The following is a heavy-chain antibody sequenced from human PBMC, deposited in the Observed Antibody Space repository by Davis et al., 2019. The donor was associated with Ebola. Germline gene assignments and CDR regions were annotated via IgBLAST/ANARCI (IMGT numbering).Heavy chain of an antibody. CDR2: ISAYNGNT. J-gene: IGHJ4*02. Sequence: AASVKVSCKASGYTLTSYGISWVRQAPGQGLEWMGWISAYNGNTNYAQKLQGRVTMTTDTSTSTAYMELRSLRSDDTAVYYCARAGGGYDFWSGYIFWGQGTLVTVSS. CDR3: ARAGGGYDFWSGYIF. CDR1: GYTLTSYG. V-gene: IGHV1-18*04. D-gene: IGHD3-3*01.